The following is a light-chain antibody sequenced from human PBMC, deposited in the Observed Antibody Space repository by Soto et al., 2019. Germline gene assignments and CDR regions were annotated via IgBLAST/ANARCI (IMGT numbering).Light chain of an antibody. CDR3: QQYGSSSPWT. CDR1: QSISSW. J-gene: IGKJ1*01. CDR2: KAS. V-gene: IGKV1-5*03. Sequence: DIQMTQSPSTLSASVGDRVTITCRASQSISSWLAWYQQKPGKAPKLLIYKASSLETGGPSRFSGSGSGTEFTLIISSLQPDDFASYYCQQYGSSSPWTFGQGTKVEIK.